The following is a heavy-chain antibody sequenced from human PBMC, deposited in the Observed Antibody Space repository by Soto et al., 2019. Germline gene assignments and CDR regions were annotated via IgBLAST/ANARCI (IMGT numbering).Heavy chain of an antibody. D-gene: IGHD4-17*01. CDR3: ARVGGTGRYGDYVGYYYYYGMDV. Sequence: PSETLSLTCTVSGGSISSYYWSWIRQPPGKGLEWIGYIYYSGSTNYNPSLKSRVTISVGTSKNQFSLKLSSVTAADTAVYYCARVGGTGRYGDYVGYYYYYGMDVWGQGTTVTVSS. CDR1: GGSISSYY. J-gene: IGHJ6*02. CDR2: IYYSGST. V-gene: IGHV4-59*01.